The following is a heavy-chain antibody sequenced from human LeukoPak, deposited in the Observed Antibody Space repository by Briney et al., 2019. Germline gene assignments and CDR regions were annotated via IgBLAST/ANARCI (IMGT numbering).Heavy chain of an antibody. CDR3: AKDLREWELLTFDY. CDR1: GFTFSTYA. Sequence: GGSLRLSCATSGFTFSTYAMSWVRQAPGKGLEWVSAISGSGGSTYYADSVKGRFTISRDNSKNTLYLQMNSLRAEDTAVYYCAKDLREWELLTFDYWGQGTLVTVSS. CDR2: ISGSGGST. D-gene: IGHD1-26*01. V-gene: IGHV3-23*01. J-gene: IGHJ4*02.